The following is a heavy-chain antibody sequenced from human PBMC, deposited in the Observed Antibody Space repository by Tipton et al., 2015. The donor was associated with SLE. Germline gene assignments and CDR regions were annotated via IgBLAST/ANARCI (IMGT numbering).Heavy chain of an antibody. CDR1: LYSITSGFY. CDR2: FSHTGNP. Sequence: TLSLTCTVSLYSITSGFYCVWSRQPPGKGLEWIGSFSHTGNPYYNPSLRSRVTMSVDTSKNQFSLTLSSVTAEDTAVYYCAREGDYYFDYWGQGTLVTVSS. D-gene: IGHD2-21*02. V-gene: IGHV4-38-2*02. CDR3: AREGDYYFDY. J-gene: IGHJ4*02.